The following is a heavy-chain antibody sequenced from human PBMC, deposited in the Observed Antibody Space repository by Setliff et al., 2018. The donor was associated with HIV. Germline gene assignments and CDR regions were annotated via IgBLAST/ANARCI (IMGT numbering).Heavy chain of an antibody. CDR1: SYSITSGCY. Sequence: KASETLSLTCAVFSYSITSGCYWAWIRQSPGKGLEWIGRIYNDGTTNYNPSLKSRVTISVDTSKNQFSLKLSSVTAADTAVYYCARVRGALYYFDYWGQGTLVTVSS. V-gene: IGHV4-38-2*01. CDR2: IYNDGTT. D-gene: IGHD1-26*01. J-gene: IGHJ4*02. CDR3: ARVRGALYYFDY.